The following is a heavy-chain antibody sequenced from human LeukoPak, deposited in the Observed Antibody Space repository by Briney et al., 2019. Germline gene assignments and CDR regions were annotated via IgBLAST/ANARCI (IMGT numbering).Heavy chain of an antibody. Sequence: SETLSLTCTVSGGSISTYYWSWTRQPPGKGLEWIGYMYYSGSTNYNPSLKSRVTISVDTSKNQFSLKLSSVTAADTAVYYCARGGAWVDYWGQGTLVTVSS. CDR2: MYYSGST. V-gene: IGHV4-59*01. J-gene: IGHJ4*02. CDR3: ARGGAWVDY. D-gene: IGHD1-26*01. CDR1: GGSISTYY.